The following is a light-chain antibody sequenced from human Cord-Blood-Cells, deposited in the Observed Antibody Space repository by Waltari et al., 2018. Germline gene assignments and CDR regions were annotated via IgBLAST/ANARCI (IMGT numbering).Light chain of an antibody. CDR3: CSYAGSSTYV. CDR1: SSDVGSYNL. CDR2: EVS. J-gene: IGLJ1*01. V-gene: IGLV2-23*02. Sequence: QSAMTQPASVSGSPGQSITISCTGNSSDVGSYNLVSWYQQHPGKAHQLMIYEVSKRASGVSNRFSGSKSGNTASLTISGLQAEDEADYYCCSYAGSSTYVFGTGTKVTVL.